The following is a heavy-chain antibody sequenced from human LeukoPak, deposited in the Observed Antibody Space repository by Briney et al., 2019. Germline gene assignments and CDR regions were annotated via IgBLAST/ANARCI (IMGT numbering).Heavy chain of an antibody. CDR2: ISSSGSTR. CDR1: GFTFSSYA. CDR3: ARVLDYDVLTGYYRGRHFDF. V-gene: IGHV3-48*03. D-gene: IGHD3-9*01. J-gene: IGHJ4*02. Sequence: GRSLRLSCAASGFTFSSYAMNWVRQAPGKGLEWVSCISSSGSTRYYADSVKGRFTISRDNAKNSLYLQMNSLRAEDTAVFYCARVLDYDVLTGYYRGRHFDFWGQGTLVTVSS.